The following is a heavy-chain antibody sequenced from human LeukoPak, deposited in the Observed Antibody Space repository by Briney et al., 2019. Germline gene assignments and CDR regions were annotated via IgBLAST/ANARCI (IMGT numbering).Heavy chain of an antibody. J-gene: IGHJ4*02. CDR3: ASSSTVVTGYFDY. CDR1: GGSISSYY. V-gene: IGHV4-59*08. CDR2: IYYCGST. Sequence: SEALSLTCTVSGGSISSYYWSWIRQPPGNGLEWIGYIYYCGSTNYNPSLKSRVTISVDTSKHQFSLKLSSVTAADTAVYYCASSSTVVTGYFDYWGQGTLVTVSS. D-gene: IGHD4-23*01.